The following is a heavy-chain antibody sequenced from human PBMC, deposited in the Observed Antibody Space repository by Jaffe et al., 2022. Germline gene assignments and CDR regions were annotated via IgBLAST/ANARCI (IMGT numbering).Heavy chain of an antibody. D-gene: IGHD3-3*01. J-gene: IGHJ4*02. V-gene: IGHV3-48*01. CDR2: ISSSSSTI. CDR3: AGTNDFWSGYVFDY. Sequence: EVQLVESGGGLVQPGGSLRLSCAASGFTFSSYSMNWVRQAPGKGLEWVSYISSSSSTIYYADSVKGRFTISRDNAKNSLYLQMNSLRAEDTAVYYCAGTNDFWSGYVFDYWGQGTLVTVSS. CDR1: GFTFSSYS.